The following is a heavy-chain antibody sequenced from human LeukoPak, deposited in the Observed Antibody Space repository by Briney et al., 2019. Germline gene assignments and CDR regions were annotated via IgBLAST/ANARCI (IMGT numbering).Heavy chain of an antibody. V-gene: IGHV4-59*01. Sequence: SETLSLTCTVSGASISSYYWSWIRQPPGKGLEWIGYVHYSGDTNSNPSRRSRVTMSVDMSRNQFALKLSSVTAADTAVYDCVRDRWLDTWGQGTLVTVSS. CDR1: GASISSYY. CDR2: VHYSGDT. J-gene: IGHJ5*02. CDR3: VRDRWLDT. D-gene: IGHD5-12*01.